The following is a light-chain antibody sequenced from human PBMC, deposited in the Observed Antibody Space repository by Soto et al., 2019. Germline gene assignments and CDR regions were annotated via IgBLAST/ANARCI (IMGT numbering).Light chain of an antibody. CDR3: QQYDNQGIN. CDR2: DAS. CDR1: QDISNY. J-gene: IGKJ5*01. Sequence: DIQMTQSPSSLSASVGDRVTITCQASQDISNYFNWYQQKPGKAQKLLIYDASNLETGVPSRFSGSGSGPDFTFPISSLQPEDIAKYYCQQYDNQGINFGQGTRLEIK. V-gene: IGKV1-33*01.